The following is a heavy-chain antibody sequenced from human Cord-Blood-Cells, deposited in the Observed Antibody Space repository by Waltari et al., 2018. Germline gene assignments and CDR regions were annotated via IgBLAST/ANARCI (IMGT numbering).Heavy chain of an antibody. Sequence: QVTLKESGPVLVKPTETLTLTCTVSGFSLSNARMGVSWIRQPPGKALEWLAHIFSNDEKSYSTALKSRLTISKDTSKSQVVLTMTNMDPVDTATYYCARIRIAAAGHWYFDLWGRGTLVTVSS. V-gene: IGHV2-26*01. D-gene: IGHD6-13*01. CDR2: IFSNDEK. CDR3: ARIRIAAAGHWYFDL. CDR1: GFSLSNARMG. J-gene: IGHJ2*01.